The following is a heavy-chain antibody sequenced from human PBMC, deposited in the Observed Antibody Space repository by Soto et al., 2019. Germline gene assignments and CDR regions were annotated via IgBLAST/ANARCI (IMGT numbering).Heavy chain of an antibody. Sequence: GGSLRLSCAASGFTFSSYAMGWVRQAPGKGLEWVSVIDYSGGTTYYADSVKGRFTISRDNSKSTLYPQMNSLRPEDTAVYYCAKDATRTSGWYHFDNWGQGALVTVSS. CDR3: AKDATRTSGWYHFDN. CDR2: IDYSGGTT. D-gene: IGHD6-19*01. V-gene: IGHV3-23*01. CDR1: GFTFSSYA. J-gene: IGHJ4*02.